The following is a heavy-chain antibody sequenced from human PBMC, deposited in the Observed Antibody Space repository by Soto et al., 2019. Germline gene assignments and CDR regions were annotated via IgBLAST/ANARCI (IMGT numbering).Heavy chain of an antibody. J-gene: IGHJ4*02. CDR2: ISYDGSNT. Sequence: QVQLVESGGGAVQSGRSLRLACVVSGFTLNNYAMHWVRQAPGKGLEWVAVISYDGSNTYSSDSVRGRFTISRDVSKNTLFLHMNNLRLEDTAVYYCARDANTVFGVVPESWGQGTLVVVSS. V-gene: IGHV3-30*01. CDR3: ARDANTVFGVVPES. CDR1: GFTLNNYA. D-gene: IGHD3-3*01.